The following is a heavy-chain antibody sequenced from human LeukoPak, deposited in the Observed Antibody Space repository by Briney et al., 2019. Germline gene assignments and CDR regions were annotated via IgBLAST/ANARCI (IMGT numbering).Heavy chain of an antibody. CDR2: ISAYNGNT. Sequence: ASVKVSCKASGYTFTSYGISWVRQAPGQGLEWVGWISAYNGNTNYAQKLQGRVTMTTDTSTSTAYMELRSLRSDDTAVYYCSRVEVVVVTAILIHAFDIWGQGTMVTVSS. CDR1: GYTFTSYG. D-gene: IGHD2-21*02. J-gene: IGHJ3*02. V-gene: IGHV1-18*01. CDR3: SRVEVVVVTAILIHAFDI.